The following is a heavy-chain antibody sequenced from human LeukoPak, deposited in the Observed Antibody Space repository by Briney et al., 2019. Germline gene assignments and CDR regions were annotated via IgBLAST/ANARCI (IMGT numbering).Heavy chain of an antibody. CDR3: ATDHCSSTSCYIDAFDI. Sequence: SQTLSLTCTVSGGSISSGSYYWSWIRQPAGKGLEWIGRINTSGSTNYNPPLKSRVTISVDTSKNQFSLKLSSVTAADTAVYYCATDHCSSTSCYIDAFDIWGQGTMVTVSS. D-gene: IGHD2-2*02. CDR2: INTSGST. J-gene: IGHJ3*02. CDR1: GGSISSGSYY. V-gene: IGHV4-61*02.